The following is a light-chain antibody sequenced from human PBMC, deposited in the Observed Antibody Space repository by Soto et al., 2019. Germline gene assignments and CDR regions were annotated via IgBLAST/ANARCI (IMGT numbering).Light chain of an antibody. J-gene: IGKJ4*01. CDR3: HNDNDSSCI. Sequence: DIQMTQSPSTLSASVGDRVSINCRASQSISAGLAWYQQKPGKAPRLLIYKASNLEIGVPSRFSGSGSGTEFTLPLSPPQLYDVATYYFHNDNDSSCIFGAG. CDR1: QSISAG. CDR2: KAS. V-gene: IGKV1-5*03.